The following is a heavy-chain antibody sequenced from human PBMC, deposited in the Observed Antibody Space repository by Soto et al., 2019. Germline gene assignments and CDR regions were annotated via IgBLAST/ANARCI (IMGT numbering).Heavy chain of an antibody. CDR1: GGSISSYY. CDR2: IYYSGST. Sequence: SETLSLTCTVSGGSISSYYWSWIRQPPGKGLEWIGYIYYSGSTYYNPSLKSRVTISVDTSKNQFSLKLSSVTAADTAVYYCAAHYGSPVADLWGQGTLVTVSS. V-gene: IGHV4-59*12. J-gene: IGHJ5*02. CDR3: AAHYGSPVADL. D-gene: IGHD3-10*01.